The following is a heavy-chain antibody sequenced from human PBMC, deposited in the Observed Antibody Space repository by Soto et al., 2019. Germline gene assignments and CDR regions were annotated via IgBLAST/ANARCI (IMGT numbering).Heavy chain of an antibody. J-gene: IGHJ6*02. CDR1: GYTFTDHY. D-gene: IGHD4-17*01. CDR3: ARGRTVNFYGMDV. Sequence: QVQLVQSGAEVKKPGASVKVSYVASGYTFTDHYIHWVRQAPGQGLEWMGWINPHSRDTIYAQKFQGRGTLTRDTSISTAYMELSRLRSDDTAVYYCARGRTVNFYGMDVWGQGTTVTVSS. CDR2: INPHSRDT. V-gene: IGHV1-2*02.